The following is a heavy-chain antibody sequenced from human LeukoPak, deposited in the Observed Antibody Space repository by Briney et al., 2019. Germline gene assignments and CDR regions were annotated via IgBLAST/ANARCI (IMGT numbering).Heavy chain of an antibody. D-gene: IGHD5-18*01. CDR2: IYPGDSDT. J-gene: IGHJ6*03. CDR3: ARNVDTAMANYYMDV. V-gene: IGHV5-51*01. Sequence: GESLKISCKGSGYSFTSYWIGWVRQMPGKGLEWMGIIYPGDSDTRYSPSFQGQVTISADKSISTAYLQWSSLKASDTAMYYCARNVDTAMANYYMDVWGKGTTVTVSS. CDR1: GYSFTSYW.